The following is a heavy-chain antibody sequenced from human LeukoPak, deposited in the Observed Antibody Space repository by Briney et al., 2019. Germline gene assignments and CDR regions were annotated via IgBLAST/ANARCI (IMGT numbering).Heavy chain of an antibody. CDR1: GFTFSSYS. V-gene: IGHV3-23*01. CDR3: AKLGMYSGTSY. J-gene: IGHJ4*02. Sequence: GGSLRLSCAASGFTFSSYSMNWVRQAPGKGLGWVSRISGSGEDIYYADSVRGRFTISRDNSKNMLYLQMTSLRAEDTAVYYCAKLGMYSGTSYWGQGTLVTVSS. CDR2: ISGSGEDI. D-gene: IGHD1-26*01.